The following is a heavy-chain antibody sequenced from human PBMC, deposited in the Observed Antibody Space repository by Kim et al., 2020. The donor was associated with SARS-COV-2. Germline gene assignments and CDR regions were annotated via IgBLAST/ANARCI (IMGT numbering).Heavy chain of an antibody. D-gene: IGHD2-2*01. CDR1: GYIFANYA. CDR2: VSPHNGNT. CDR3: SRGFIHSTRGFDT. Sequence: ASVTVSCKTSGYIFANYAISWVRQAPGQGLQWLGWVSPHNGNTDYAQNIQGRVSMTADTSKTSVHMELRGLRSDDTAVYYCSRGFIHSTRGFDTWGQGTL. J-gene: IGHJ5*02. V-gene: IGHV1-18*04.